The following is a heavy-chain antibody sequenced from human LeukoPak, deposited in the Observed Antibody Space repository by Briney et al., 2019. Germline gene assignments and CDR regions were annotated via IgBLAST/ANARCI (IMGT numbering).Heavy chain of an antibody. CDR2: ISSSSSYI. V-gene: IGHV3-21*01. CDR1: GFTFSTYS. CDR3: AKDQDAINWFYFDY. Sequence: GGSLRLSCAASGFTFSTYSMNWVRQAPGKGLEWVSSISSSSSYIYYADSVKGRFTISRDNAKNSLYLQMNSLRAEDTAVYYCAKDQDAINWFYFDYWGQGTLVTVSS. J-gene: IGHJ4*02. D-gene: IGHD3-9*01.